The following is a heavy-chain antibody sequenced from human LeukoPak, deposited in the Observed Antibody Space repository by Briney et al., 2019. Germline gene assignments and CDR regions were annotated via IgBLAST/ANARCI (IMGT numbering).Heavy chain of an antibody. V-gene: IGHV5-51*01. J-gene: IGHJ4*02. CDR1: GYTFTNYW. D-gene: IGHD3-10*01. CDR2: IYPGDSDT. Sequence: GESLKISCKASGYTFTNYWIGWVRQVPGKGLEWMGIIYPGDSDTRYSPSFQGQVTISADKSISTAYLQWSSLKASDTAMYYCARPGITMVRGVYPPDYWGQGTLVTVSS. CDR3: ARPGITMVRGVYPPDY.